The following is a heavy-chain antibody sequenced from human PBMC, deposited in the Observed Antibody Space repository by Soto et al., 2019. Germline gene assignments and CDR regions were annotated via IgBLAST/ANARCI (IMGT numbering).Heavy chain of an antibody. D-gene: IGHD1-7*01. J-gene: IGHJ4*02. Sequence: ESGGGVVQPGRSLRLSCGASGFTFSSFGMHWVRQAPGKGLEWVAVISYDGREKYYGESVKGRFTISRDNSMDTLYLQMNSLRPEDSALYYCAKSHLYNWNYHIDFWGQGTLVAVSS. CDR2: ISYDGREK. V-gene: IGHV3-30*18. CDR1: GFTFSSFG. CDR3: AKSHLYNWNYHIDF.